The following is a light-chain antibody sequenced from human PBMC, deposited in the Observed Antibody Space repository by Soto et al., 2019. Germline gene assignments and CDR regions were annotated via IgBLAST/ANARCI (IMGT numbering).Light chain of an antibody. CDR2: AAS. CDR3: QQSYSTPYT. CDR1: QSISSN. Sequence: DIQMTQSPSSLSASVGERVTITCRAGQSISSNLNGYQQKPGKAPKLLLYAASSLQSGVPSRFSGSGSGTDFTLTISSLQPEDFATYYCQQSYSTPYTFGQGTKLEIK. J-gene: IGKJ2*01. V-gene: IGKV1-39*01.